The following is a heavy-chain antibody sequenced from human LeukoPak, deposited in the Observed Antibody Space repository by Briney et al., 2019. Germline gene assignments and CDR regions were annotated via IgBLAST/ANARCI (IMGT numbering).Heavy chain of an antibody. CDR2: IGGSGGST. CDR1: GFTFSSYA. D-gene: IGHD5-18*01. CDR3: AKDRAWIQLWLFQH. V-gene: IGHV3-23*01. Sequence: GGSLRLSCAASGFTFSSYAMSWVRQAPGKGLEWVSAIGGSGGSTYYADSVKGRFTISRDNSKNTLYLQMNSLRAEDTAVYYCAKDRAWIQLWLFQHWGQGTLVTVSS. J-gene: IGHJ1*01.